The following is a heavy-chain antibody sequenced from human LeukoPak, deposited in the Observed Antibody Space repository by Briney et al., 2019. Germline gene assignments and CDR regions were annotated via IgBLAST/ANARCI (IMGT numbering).Heavy chain of an antibody. CDR2: IYTSGGN. V-gene: IGHV4-4*07. J-gene: IGHJ3*01. CDR3: AVNLPTHTLYN. Sequence: SETLSLTCTGSGGFISRYFWSWLRQPAGKGLEWIGRIYTSGGNNYNLSLTSRVTISVDTSKNQFSLELSSVTAAATAVYYCAVNLPTHTLYNRGQGTMVTVSS. CDR1: GGFISRYF. D-gene: IGHD2/OR15-2a*01.